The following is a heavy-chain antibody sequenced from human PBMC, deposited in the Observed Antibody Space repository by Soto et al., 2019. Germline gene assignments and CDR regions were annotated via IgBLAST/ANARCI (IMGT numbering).Heavy chain of an antibody. D-gene: IGHD3-22*01. CDR3: ARPNQYYYDSSGYYQS. CDR2: TNPNSGGT. Sequence: ASVKVSCKASGYTFTGYYMHWVRQAPGQGLEWMGWTNPNSGGTNYAQKFQGRVTMTRDTSISTAYMELSRLRSDDTAVYYCARPNQYYYDSSGYYQSWGQGTMVTVSS. J-gene: IGHJ3*01. V-gene: IGHV1-2*02. CDR1: GYTFTGYY.